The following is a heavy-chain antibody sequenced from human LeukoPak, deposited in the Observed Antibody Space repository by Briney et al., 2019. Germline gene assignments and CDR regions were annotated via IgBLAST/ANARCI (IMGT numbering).Heavy chain of an antibody. D-gene: IGHD3-22*01. Sequence: GGSLRLSCAASGFTFSDYYMSWIRQAPGKGLEWVSYISSSGSTIYYADSVKGRFTISRDNAKNSLYLQMNSLRAEDTAVYYCARAVGYYYDSSGYTDYWGQGTLVTVSS. CDR2: ISSSGSTI. V-gene: IGHV3-11*04. CDR3: ARAVGYYYDSSGYTDY. J-gene: IGHJ4*02. CDR1: GFTFSDYY.